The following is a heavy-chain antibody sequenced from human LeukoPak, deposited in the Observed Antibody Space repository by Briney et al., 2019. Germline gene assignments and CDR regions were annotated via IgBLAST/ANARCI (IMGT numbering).Heavy chain of an antibody. CDR1: GFTFSSYA. J-gene: IGHJ4*02. V-gene: IGHV3-23*01. Sequence: GGSLRLSCAASGFTFSSYAMSWVRQAPGKGPEWVSAISGSGTNTYYADSVKGRFTISRDNSKNTLYLQMNSLRAEDTAVYYCAKDQRYSSGTFDYWGQGTLVTVSS. CDR2: ISGSGTNT. CDR3: AKDQRYSSGTFDY. D-gene: IGHD6-19*01.